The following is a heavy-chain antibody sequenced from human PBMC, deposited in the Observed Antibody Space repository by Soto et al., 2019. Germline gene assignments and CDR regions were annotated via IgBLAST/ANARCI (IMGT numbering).Heavy chain of an antibody. CDR1: GFPFSHYA. CDR3: GKERRGSGWSVCNF. D-gene: IGHD6-19*01. J-gene: IGHJ4*02. CDR2: ISGSGDSA. Sequence: PGGSLRLSCTASGFPFSHYAMSWVRQGPGTRLEWVADISGSGDSARYADSVRCRFTISRDNSRDTLYLQMNSLRVDDTAVYYCGKERRGSGWSVCNFWGQGALVTVSS. V-gene: IGHV3-23*01.